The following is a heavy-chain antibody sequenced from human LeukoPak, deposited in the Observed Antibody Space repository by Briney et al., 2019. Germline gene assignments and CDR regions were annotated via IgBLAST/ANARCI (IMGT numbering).Heavy chain of an antibody. CDR1: GGTFSSYA. CDR2: IIPIFGTA. V-gene: IGHV1-69*06. D-gene: IGHD6-19*01. Sequence: ASVKVSCKASGGTFSSYAISWVRQAPGQGLEWMGGIIPIFGTANYAQKFQGRATMTEDTSTDTAYMELSSLRSEDTAVYYCARLDSSGWYVDWFDPWGQGTLVTVSS. J-gene: IGHJ5*02. CDR3: ARLDSSGWYVDWFDP.